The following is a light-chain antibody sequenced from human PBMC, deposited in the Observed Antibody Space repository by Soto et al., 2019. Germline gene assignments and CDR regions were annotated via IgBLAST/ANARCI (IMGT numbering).Light chain of an antibody. J-gene: IGKJ2*01. V-gene: IGKV1-5*03. CDR2: RAS. Sequence: DIQMTQSPYTLSASVGDRVTITCRASQGISSRLAWYQQKPGKAPKLQISRASNLGSGVQSRFSGSGSGTDFTLTISSLQPDDFASYYGQQYDSSVYPFGQGTKLEIK. CDR1: QGISSR. CDR3: QQYDSSVYP.